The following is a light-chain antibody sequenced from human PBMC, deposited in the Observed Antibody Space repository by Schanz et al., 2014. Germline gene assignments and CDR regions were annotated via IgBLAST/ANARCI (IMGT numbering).Light chain of an antibody. Sequence: DIQMTQSPSTLSASVGDRVTITCRASQSLSSWLAWYQHKPGKAPKLLIYAASTLQSGVPSRFGGSGSGTDFTLTISSLQPEDFATYYCQQSYIPPWTFGQGTRVEV. J-gene: IGKJ1*01. V-gene: IGKV1-5*01. CDR2: AAS. CDR3: QQSYIPPWT. CDR1: QSLSSW.